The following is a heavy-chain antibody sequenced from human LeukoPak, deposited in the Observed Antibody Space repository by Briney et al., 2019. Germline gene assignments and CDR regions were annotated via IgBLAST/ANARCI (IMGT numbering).Heavy chain of an antibody. CDR1: GGSISNYS. J-gene: IGHJ4*02. V-gene: IGHV4-59*08. CDR2: IYYSANT. D-gene: IGHD6-19*01. Sequence: NPSETLSLTCTVSGGSISNYSWSWIRQPPGKGLEWIGSIYYSANTNYNPSLKSRVTISIHTSKNQFSLKLSSVTAADTAIYYCARQVRTSGWFPYWGQGALVTVSS. CDR3: ARQVRTSGWFPY.